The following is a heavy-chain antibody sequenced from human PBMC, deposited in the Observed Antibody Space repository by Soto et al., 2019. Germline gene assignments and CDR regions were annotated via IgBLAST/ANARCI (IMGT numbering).Heavy chain of an antibody. D-gene: IGHD4-17*01. CDR2: IIPIFGTA. CDR1: GGTFSSYA. J-gene: IGHJ4*02. Sequence: SVKVSCKASGGTFSSYAISWMRQAPGQGLEWMGGIIPIFGTANYAQKFQGRVTITADKSTSTAYMELSSLRSEDTAVYYCARDRGELRWYNFDYWGQGTLVTVS. CDR3: ARDRGELRWYNFDY. V-gene: IGHV1-69*06.